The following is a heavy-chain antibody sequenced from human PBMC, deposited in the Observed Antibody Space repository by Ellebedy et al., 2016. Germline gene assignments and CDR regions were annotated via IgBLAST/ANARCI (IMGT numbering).Heavy chain of an antibody. J-gene: IGHJ3*02. CDR2: ITGTGGGT. V-gene: IGHV3-23*01. CDR1: GGSISSSSYY. CDR3: AKDRYSSGWNQGSAFAI. Sequence: GESLKISCTVSGGSISSSSYYWGWIRQAPGKGLEWVSGITGTGGGTYYADYVKGRFTISRDNSKNTLDLQMNSLTVEDTAVYYCAKDRYSSGWNQGSAFAIWGQGAMVTVSS. D-gene: IGHD6-19*01.